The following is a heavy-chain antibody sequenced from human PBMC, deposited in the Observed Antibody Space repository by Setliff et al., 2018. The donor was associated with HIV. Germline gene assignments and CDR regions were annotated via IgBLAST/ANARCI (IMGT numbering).Heavy chain of an antibody. CDR3: ARKGAGYNTYYFDY. CDR2: IYYNGRT. V-gene: IGHV4-39*01. D-gene: IGHD1-26*01. Sequence: PSETLSLPCTVSGGSIRSSSYQWGWIRQPPGKGLEWIGSIYYNGRTFYTPSLKSRVTMSIDTSQNQFSLKLNSITAADTAVYYCARKGAGYNTYYFDYWGQGALVTVS. CDR1: GGSIRSSSYQ. J-gene: IGHJ4*02.